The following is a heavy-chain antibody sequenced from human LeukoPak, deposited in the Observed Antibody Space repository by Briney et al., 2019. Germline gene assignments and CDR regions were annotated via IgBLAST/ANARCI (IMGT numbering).Heavy chain of an antibody. D-gene: IGHD3-16*01. Sequence: SETLSLTCTVSGGSISSNSYYWGWIRQPPGKGLEWIGSIDYGGSTYDNPSLKGRVTISLDTSKGQFSLKLSSVTAADTAVYYCARHGASYYFDYWGQGTLVTVSS. CDR1: GGSISSNSYY. CDR2: IDYGGST. V-gene: IGHV4-39*01. J-gene: IGHJ4*02. CDR3: ARHGASYYFDY.